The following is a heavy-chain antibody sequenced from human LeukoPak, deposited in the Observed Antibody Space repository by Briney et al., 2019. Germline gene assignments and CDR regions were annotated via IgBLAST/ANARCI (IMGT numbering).Heavy chain of an antibody. CDR3: ARDGGIVGATTPLQH. CDR2: IKQDGSEK. Sequence: GGSLRLSCAASGFTFSSYWMSWVRQAPGKGLEWVANIKQDGSEKYYVDSVKGRFTISRDNAKNSLYLQMNSLRAEDTAVYYCARDGGIVGATTPLQHWGQGTLVTASS. J-gene: IGHJ1*01. D-gene: IGHD1-26*01. CDR1: GFTFSSYW. V-gene: IGHV3-7*01.